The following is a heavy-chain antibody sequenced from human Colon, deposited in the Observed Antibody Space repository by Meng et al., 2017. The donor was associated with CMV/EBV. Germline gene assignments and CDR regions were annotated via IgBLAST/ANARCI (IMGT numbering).Heavy chain of an antibody. CDR2: ISYDGSKK. CDR1: FNSFG. CDR3: AKPFGYYGSGNFEKYYFES. J-gene: IGHJ4*02. Sequence: FNSFGIRWVRQAPGKGLEWVAVISYDGSKKFYADSVRGRFTISRDNSKDTLYLQMDSLRVEDTALYYCAKPFGYYGSGNFEKYYFESWGQGTLVTVSS. D-gene: IGHD3-10*01. V-gene: IGHV3-30*18.